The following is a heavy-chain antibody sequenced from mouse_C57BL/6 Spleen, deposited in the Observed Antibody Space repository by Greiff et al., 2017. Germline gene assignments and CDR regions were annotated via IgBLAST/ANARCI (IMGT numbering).Heavy chain of an antibody. CDR3: AREESYYDYDAAARRGYFDY. V-gene: IGHV1-12*01. J-gene: IGHJ2*01. D-gene: IGHD2-4*01. CDR2: IYPGNGDT. Sequence: QVQLQQSGAELVRPGASVKMSCKASGYTFTSYNMHWVKQTPRQGLEWIGAIYPGNGDTSYNQKFKGKATLTVDKSSSTAYMQLSSLTSEDSAVYFCAREESYYDYDAAARRGYFDYWGQGTTLTVSS. CDR1: GYTFTSYN.